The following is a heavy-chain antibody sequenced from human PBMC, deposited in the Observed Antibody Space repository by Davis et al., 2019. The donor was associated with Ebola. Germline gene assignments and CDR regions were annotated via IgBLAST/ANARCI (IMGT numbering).Heavy chain of an antibody. J-gene: IGHJ6*02. Sequence: PSETLSLTCAVSGGSISSSNWWSWVRQPPGKGLEWIGEIYHSGSTNYNPSLKSRVTISVDKSKNQFSLKLSSVTAADTAVYYCATMVQGVYYYYYGMDVWGQGTTVTVSS. D-gene: IGHD3-10*01. V-gene: IGHV4-4*02. CDR1: GGSISSSNW. CDR3: ATMVQGVYYYYYGMDV. CDR2: IYHSGST.